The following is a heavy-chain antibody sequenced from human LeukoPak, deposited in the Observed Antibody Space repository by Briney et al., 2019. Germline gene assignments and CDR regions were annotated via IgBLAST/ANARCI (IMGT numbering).Heavy chain of an antibody. CDR2: IKQGGSEK. D-gene: IGHD6-19*01. Sequence: GGSLRLSCAASGFTLSTYWMTWVRQAPGKWLEWVANIKQGGSEKYYVDSVKGRFTISRDNAKKLLYLQMNSLRVEDTAVYYCARDRGSSGRLGRFDNWGQGTLVTVSP. J-gene: IGHJ4*02. CDR1: GFTLSTYW. CDR3: ARDRGSSGRLGRFDN. V-gene: IGHV3-7*01.